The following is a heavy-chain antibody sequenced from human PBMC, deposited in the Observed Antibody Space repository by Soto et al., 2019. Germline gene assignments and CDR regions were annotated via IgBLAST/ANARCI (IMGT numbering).Heavy chain of an antibody. Sequence: QVQLQQWGAGLLKPSETLSLTCAVYGGSFSGYYWSWIRQPPGKGLEWIGEINHSGSTNYNPSLTTRVPISVDTSKNQFSLKLSSVTAADTAVYYCARGPSTVTTGDYWGQGTLVTVSS. CDR2: INHSGST. V-gene: IGHV4-34*01. J-gene: IGHJ4*02. CDR3: ARGPSTVTTGDY. D-gene: IGHD4-17*01. CDR1: GGSFSGYY.